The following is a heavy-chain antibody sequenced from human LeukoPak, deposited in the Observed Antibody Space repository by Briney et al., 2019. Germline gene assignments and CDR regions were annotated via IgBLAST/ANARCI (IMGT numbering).Heavy chain of an antibody. D-gene: IGHD5-18*01. V-gene: IGHV3-23*01. CDR3: ARDSYGLDY. J-gene: IGHJ4*02. CDR1: GFKFDDYG. Sequence: PGGSLRLSCTASGFKFDDYGMTWVRQAPGKGLEWVSGISGSGGRTYYADSVKGRFTISRDNSKNTLYLQMNSLRAEDTAVYYCARDSYGLDYWGQGTLVTVSS. CDR2: ISGSGGRT.